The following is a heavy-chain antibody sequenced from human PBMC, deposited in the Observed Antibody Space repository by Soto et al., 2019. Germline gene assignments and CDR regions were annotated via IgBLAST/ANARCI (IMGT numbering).Heavy chain of an antibody. CDR2: ISSSSSYI. D-gene: IGHD3-3*01. V-gene: IGHV3-21*01. CDR3: ARDGYDFWSGYYGPPGMDV. Sequence: GSLRLSCAASGFTFSSYSMNWVRQAPGKGLEWVSSISSSSSYIYYADSVKGRFTISRDNAKNSLYLQMNSLRAEDTAVYYCARDGYDFWSGYYGPPGMDVWGQGTRVTVSS. CDR1: GFTFSSYS. J-gene: IGHJ6*02.